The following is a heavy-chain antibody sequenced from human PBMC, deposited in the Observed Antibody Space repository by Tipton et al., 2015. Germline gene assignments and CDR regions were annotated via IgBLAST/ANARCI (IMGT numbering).Heavy chain of an antibody. Sequence: TLSLTCTVSGGSISDSDDYWAWIRQPPGRGLEWIGTTSYTGSISYSPSLKSRITISVDTSKNQFFLTLSSVTAADTAVYHCARHIAVFNGLWGGHNWFDPWGPGTLLTVSS. V-gene: IGHV4-39*01. J-gene: IGHJ5*02. CDR3: ARHIAVFNGLWGGHNWFDP. D-gene: IGHD3-3*01. CDR1: GGSISDSDDY. CDR2: TSYTGSI.